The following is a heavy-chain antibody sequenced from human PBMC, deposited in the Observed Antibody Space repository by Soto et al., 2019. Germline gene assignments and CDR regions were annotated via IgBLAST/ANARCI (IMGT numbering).Heavy chain of an antibody. Sequence: GASVKVSCKASGYTFTSYAISWVRQAPGQGLEWMGGIIPIFGTANCAQKFQGRVTITADESTSTAYMELSSLRSEDTAVYYCARDLIVGATGWFDPWGQGTLVTVSS. CDR2: IIPIFGTA. V-gene: IGHV1-69*13. CDR1: GYTFTSYA. CDR3: ARDLIVGATGWFDP. J-gene: IGHJ5*02. D-gene: IGHD1-26*01.